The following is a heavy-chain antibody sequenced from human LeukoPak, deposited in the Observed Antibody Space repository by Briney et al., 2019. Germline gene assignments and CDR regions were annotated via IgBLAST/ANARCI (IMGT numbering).Heavy chain of an antibody. Sequence: GGSLRLSCAASGFTFSSDGMHWVRQAPGKGLEWVAFIRYDGTKKYYAESVKGRFTISRDNSKNTLSLQMNSLRADDTAVYYCGRGHWGLDYWGQGALVTVSS. CDR2: IRYDGTKK. J-gene: IGHJ4*02. D-gene: IGHD7-27*01. V-gene: IGHV3-30*02. CDR3: GRGHWGLDY. CDR1: GFTFSSDG.